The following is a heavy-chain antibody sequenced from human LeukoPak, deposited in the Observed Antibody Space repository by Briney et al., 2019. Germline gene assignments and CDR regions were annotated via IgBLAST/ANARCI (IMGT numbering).Heavy chain of an antibody. Sequence: GGSLRLSCAASGFTVSSNYMSWVRQAPGKGLEWVSAIYSGGSTYYADSVKGRFTISRDNSKNTLYLQMNSLRAEDTAVYYCAKEEGEYGMDVWGQGTTVTVSS. CDR3: AKEEGEYGMDV. V-gene: IGHV3-66*01. J-gene: IGHJ6*02. CDR1: GFTVSSNY. CDR2: IYSGGST.